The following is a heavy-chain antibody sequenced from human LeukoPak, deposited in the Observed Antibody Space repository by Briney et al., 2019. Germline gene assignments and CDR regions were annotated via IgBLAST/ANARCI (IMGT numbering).Heavy chain of an antibody. CDR2: TYSGGAT. V-gene: IGHV3-66*01. Sequence: PGGSLRLSCAASAFTVSSNYMSWVRLAPGRGLEWVSFTYSGGATNYADSVRGRFTISRDNSKNTLYLQMNSLRPEDTAVYYCASVPDWTAQGAFDVWGQGTMVTVSS. J-gene: IGHJ3*01. D-gene: IGHD3-9*01. CDR1: AFTVSSNY. CDR3: ASVPDWTAQGAFDV.